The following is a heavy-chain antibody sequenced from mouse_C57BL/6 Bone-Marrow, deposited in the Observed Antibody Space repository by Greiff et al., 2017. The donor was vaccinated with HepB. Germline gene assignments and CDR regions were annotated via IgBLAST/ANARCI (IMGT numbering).Heavy chain of an antibody. CDR1: GYTFTSYW. CDR3: TRHYGSSYWFAY. Sequence: DVQLQESGTVLARPGASVKMSCKTSGYTFTSYWMHWVKQRPGQGLEWIGAIYPGNSDTSYNQKFKGKAKLTAVTSASTAYMELSSLTNEDSAVYYCTRHYGSSYWFAYWGQGTLVTVSA. J-gene: IGHJ3*01. V-gene: IGHV1-5*01. D-gene: IGHD1-1*01. CDR2: IYPGNSDT.